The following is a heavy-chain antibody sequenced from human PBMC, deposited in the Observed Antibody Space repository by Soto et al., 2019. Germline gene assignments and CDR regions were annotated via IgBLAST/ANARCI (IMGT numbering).Heavy chain of an antibody. V-gene: IGHV3-9*01. CDR2: ISWNSGSI. CDR3: AKVSTTHTFGPLDP. J-gene: IGHJ5*02. D-gene: IGHD1-1*01. CDR1: VFTFDDYG. Sequence: GGSLRLSCAASVFTFDDYGMHWVRQAPGKGLEWVYGISWNSGSIGYADSVKGRFIISRDNAKNSLYLQMNNVRPEDTAYYFCAKVSTTHTFGPLDPWGQGTLVTVS.